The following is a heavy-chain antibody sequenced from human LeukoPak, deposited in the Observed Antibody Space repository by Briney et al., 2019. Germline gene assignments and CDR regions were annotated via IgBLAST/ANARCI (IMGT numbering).Heavy chain of an antibody. CDR3: ASGRVITFPYYFDY. Sequence: GGSLRLSCAASGFTFRSYGMHWVRQAPGKGLEWVAVIWYDGSNKYYADSVKGRFTISRDNSKNTLYLQMNSLRAEDTAVYSCASGRVITFPYYFDYWGQGTLVTVSS. CDR2: IWYDGSNK. V-gene: IGHV3-33*01. D-gene: IGHD3-22*01. CDR1: GFTFRSYG. J-gene: IGHJ4*02.